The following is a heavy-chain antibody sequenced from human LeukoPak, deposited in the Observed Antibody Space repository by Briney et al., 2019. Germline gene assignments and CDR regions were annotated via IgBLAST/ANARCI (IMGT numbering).Heavy chain of an antibody. Sequence: GGSLRLSCAGSGFTFSSYGMNWVRQAPGQGLEWVAYISSSSSYIYYADSVKGRFTISRDNAKKPLYLQMNSLRAEDTAVYYCARDPPTITLAGNGNDYWGQGTLVTVSS. CDR2: ISSSSSYI. CDR3: ARDPPTITLAGNGNDY. J-gene: IGHJ4*02. V-gene: IGHV3-21*01. CDR1: GFTFSSYG. D-gene: IGHD6-19*01.